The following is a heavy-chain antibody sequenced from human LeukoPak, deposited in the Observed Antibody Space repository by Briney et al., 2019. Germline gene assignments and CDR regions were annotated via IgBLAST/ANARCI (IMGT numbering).Heavy chain of an antibody. CDR2: INAGNGNT. CDR1: GYTFTSYA. Sequence: ASVKVSCKASGYTFTSYAIHWVRQAPGLRLEWMGWINAGNGNTKYSQKFQGRVTITTDTSASTAYMELSSLRSEDTAVYYCARVGAAAGPYYFDYWGQGTLVTVSS. D-gene: IGHD6-13*01. CDR3: ARVGAAAGPYYFDY. V-gene: IGHV1-3*01. J-gene: IGHJ4*02.